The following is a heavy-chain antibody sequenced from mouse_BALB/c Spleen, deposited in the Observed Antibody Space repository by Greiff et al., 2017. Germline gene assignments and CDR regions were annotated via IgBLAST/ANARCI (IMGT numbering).Heavy chain of an antibody. Sequence: QVHVKQSGPGLVQPSQSLSITCTVSGFSLTSYGVHWVRQSPGKGLEWLGVIWSGGSTDYNAAFISRLSISKDNSKSQVFFKMNSLQANDTAIYYCARGTARATSFAYWGQGTLVTVSA. D-gene: IGHD3-2*01. J-gene: IGHJ3*01. V-gene: IGHV2-2*02. CDR3: ARGTARATSFAY. CDR2: IWSGGST. CDR1: GFSLTSYG.